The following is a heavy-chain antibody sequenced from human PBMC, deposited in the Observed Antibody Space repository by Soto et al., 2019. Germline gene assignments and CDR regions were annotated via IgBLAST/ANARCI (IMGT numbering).Heavy chain of an antibody. CDR3: ARGYGGNSAHPFDY. J-gene: IGHJ4*02. CDR2: IYHSGST. D-gene: IGHD2-21*02. V-gene: IGHV4-30-2*01. Sequence: QLQLQESGSGLVKPSQTLSLTCAVSGGSISSGGYSWSWIRQPPGKGLEWIGYIYHSGSTYYNPSLKSRVTXXVXRFXNQFSLKLSSVTAADTAVYYCARGYGGNSAHPFDYWGQGTLVTVSS. CDR1: GGSISSGGYS.